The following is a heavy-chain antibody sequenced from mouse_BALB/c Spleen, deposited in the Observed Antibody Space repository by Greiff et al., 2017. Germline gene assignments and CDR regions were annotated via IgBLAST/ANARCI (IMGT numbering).Heavy chain of an antibody. J-gene: IGHJ2*01. CDR3: ASNYYGSSLDY. CDR2: ISSGGST. CDR1: GFTFSSYA. V-gene: IGHV5-6-5*01. D-gene: IGHD1-1*01. Sequence: EVNVVESGGGLVKPGGSLKLSCAASGFTFSSYAMSWVRQTPEKRLEWVASISSGGSTYYPDSVKGRFTISRDNARNILYLQRSSLRSEDTAMYYCASNYYGSSLDYWGQGTTLTVSS.